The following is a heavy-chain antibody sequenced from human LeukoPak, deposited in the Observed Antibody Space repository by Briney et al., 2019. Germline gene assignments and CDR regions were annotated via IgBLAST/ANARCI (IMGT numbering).Heavy chain of an antibody. CDR3: ARVTYYHILTGSYSGGDFDH. Sequence: ASVKVSCKASGYTFTSYDINRVRQATGQGLEWMGWVNPNSGNTGYAQKFQGRVTMSRDTSTSTAYMELSSLRSEDTAAYYCARVTYYHILTGSYSGGDFDHWGQGTLVTVSS. CDR2: VNPNSGNT. J-gene: IGHJ4*02. V-gene: IGHV1-8*01. CDR1: GYTFTSYD. D-gene: IGHD3-9*01.